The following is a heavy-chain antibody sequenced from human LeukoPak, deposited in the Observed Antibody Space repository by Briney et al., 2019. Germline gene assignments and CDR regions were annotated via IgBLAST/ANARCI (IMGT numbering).Heavy chain of an antibody. CDR1: GGSINNYY. D-gene: IGHD5-18*01. CDR2: IYTSGST. J-gene: IGHJ4*02. CDR3: ARAGYSYGSAFDY. V-gene: IGHV4-4*07. Sequence: SETLSLTCTVSGGSINNYYWSWIRQPAGKGLEWIGRIYTSGSTNYNPSLKSRVTMSVDTSRNHFSLKLSSVTAADTAVYYCARAGYSYGSAFDYWGQGTRVTVSS.